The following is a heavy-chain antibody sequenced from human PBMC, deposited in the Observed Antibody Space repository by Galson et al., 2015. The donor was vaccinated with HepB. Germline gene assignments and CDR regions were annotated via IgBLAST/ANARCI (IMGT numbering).Heavy chain of an antibody. D-gene: IGHD3-9*01. J-gene: IGHJ3*02. Sequence: SETLSLTCAVSGDSISSSKWWSWVRQSPGKGLEWIGEIFHSGSTNDNPSLKSRVTMSVDKSKNQFSLELSSVTAADTAVYYCAFRLHSAVLTGYSPARQSGFDIWGQGIMVTVSS. CDR1: GDSISSSKW. V-gene: IGHV4-4*02. CDR3: AFRLHSAVLTGYSPARQSGFDI. CDR2: IFHSGST.